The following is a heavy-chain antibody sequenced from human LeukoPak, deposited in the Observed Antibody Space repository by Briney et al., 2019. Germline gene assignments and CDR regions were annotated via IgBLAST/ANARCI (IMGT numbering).Heavy chain of an antibody. D-gene: IGHD5-12*01. J-gene: IGHJ4*02. CDR1: GDSISNYY. V-gene: IGHV4-59*01. CDR2: MYYSGST. CDR3: ARGVAGYGPYDY. Sequence: SETLSLTCTVSGDSISNYYWSWMRQSPGKGLEWIGYMYYSGSTDYNPSLKSRVTISLDTPNNQFSLRLNSVTAADTAVYYCARGVAGYGPYDYWGQGTLVTVSS.